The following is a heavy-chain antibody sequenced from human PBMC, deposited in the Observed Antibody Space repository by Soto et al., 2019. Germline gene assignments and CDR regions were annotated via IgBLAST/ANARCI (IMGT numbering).Heavy chain of an antibody. CDR3: ARDPNYDILTGYPWEAFYI. V-gene: IGHV1-69*01. CDR2: IIPIFGTA. Sequence: QVQLVQSGAEVKKPGSSVKVSCKASGGTFSSYAISWVRQAPGQGLEWMGGIIPIFGTANYAQKFQGRVTITSDESTSTAYMELSSLRSEDTAVYYCARDPNYDILTGYPWEAFYIWGQGTMVTVSS. J-gene: IGHJ3*02. CDR1: GGTFSSYA. D-gene: IGHD3-9*01.